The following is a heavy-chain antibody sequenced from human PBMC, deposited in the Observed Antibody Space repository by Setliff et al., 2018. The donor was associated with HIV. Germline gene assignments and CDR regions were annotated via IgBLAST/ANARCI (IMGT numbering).Heavy chain of an antibody. CDR3: ARASPGVVIIPDS. D-gene: IGHD3-22*01. CDR2: FYYGGST. V-gene: IGHV4-59*01. Sequence: SETLSLTCSVSGDSIGTYYWNWIRQTPGKRLEWIGFFYYGGSTDYNPALKNRVAISVDTSRNRVSLKMTSVTAADTATYFCARASPGVVIIPDSWGQGTLVTVSS. CDR1: GDSIGTYY. J-gene: IGHJ4*02.